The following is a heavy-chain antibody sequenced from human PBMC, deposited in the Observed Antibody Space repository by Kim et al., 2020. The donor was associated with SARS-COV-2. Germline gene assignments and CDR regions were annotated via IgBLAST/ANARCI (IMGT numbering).Heavy chain of an antibody. CDR2: ISGSGGSI. V-gene: IGHV3-23*01. CDR3: AKVNYGDYDAFDI. J-gene: IGHJ3*02. CDR1: GFTFSNYA. Sequence: GGSLRLSCAASGFTFSNYAMNWVRQAPGKGLEWVSVISGSGGSIYYADSVKGRFTISRDNSKNTLYLQMSSLRAEDTAVYYCAKVNYGDYDAFDIWGQGTMVTVSS. D-gene: IGHD4-17*01.